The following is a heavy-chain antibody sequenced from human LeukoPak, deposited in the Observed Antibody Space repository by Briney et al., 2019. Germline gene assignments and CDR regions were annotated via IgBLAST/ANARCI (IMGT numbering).Heavy chain of an antibody. Sequence: ASVKVSFTASGYTFTVYYMHWVRQAPGQGLEWMGWINPNSGGTNYAQKFQGRVTMTRDTSISTAYMELSRLRSDDTAVYYCARDLGYYYDSSGDAFDIWGQGTMVTVSS. V-gene: IGHV1-2*02. CDR2: INPNSGGT. CDR3: ARDLGYYYDSSGDAFDI. CDR1: GYTFTVYY. D-gene: IGHD3-22*01. J-gene: IGHJ3*02.